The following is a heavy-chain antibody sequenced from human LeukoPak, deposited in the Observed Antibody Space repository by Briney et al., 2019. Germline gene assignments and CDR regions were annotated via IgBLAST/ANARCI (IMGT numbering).Heavy chain of an antibody. CDR3: AKAPVATCSGAYCYPFDY. CDR2: ISVSGNT. V-gene: IGHV3-23*01. D-gene: IGHD2-15*01. J-gene: IGHJ4*02. Sequence: GGSLRLSCAASGFTLSSYAMSWVRQGPGKGLEWVSAISVSGNTYHADSVKGRFTISRDSYKNTLYLQMNSLRAEDAAVYYCAKAPVATCSGAYCYPFDYWGQGTLVTVSS. CDR1: GFTLSSYA.